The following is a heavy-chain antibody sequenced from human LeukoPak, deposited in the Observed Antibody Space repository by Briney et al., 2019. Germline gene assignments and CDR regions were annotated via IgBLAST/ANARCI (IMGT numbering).Heavy chain of an antibody. J-gene: IGHJ4*02. CDR1: GGSISSYY. CDR3: ARGHDYFDY. V-gene: IGHV4-59*08. CDR2: IYYSGST. Sequence: SETLSLTCTVSGGSISSYYWSWIRQPPGKGLEWIGYIYYSGSTNYSPSLKSRVTISVDTSKNQFSLNLSSVTAADTAVFYCARGHDYFDYWGQGTLVTVSS.